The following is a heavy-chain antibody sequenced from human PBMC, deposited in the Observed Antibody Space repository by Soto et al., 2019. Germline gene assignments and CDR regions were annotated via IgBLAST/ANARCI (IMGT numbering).Heavy chain of an antibody. CDR2: INSLETTT. V-gene: IGHV3-74*01. Sequence: GGSLRLSCAASGFTFSSNWMHWVRQAPGKGLVWVSRINSLETTTNYADSVKGRFTISRDNAKNTVYLQMNSLRAEDTAVYYCARDLALGPGSFGSWGRGALVIVSS. CDR3: ARDLALGPGSFGS. D-gene: IGHD3-10*01. J-gene: IGHJ4*02. CDR1: GFTFSSNW.